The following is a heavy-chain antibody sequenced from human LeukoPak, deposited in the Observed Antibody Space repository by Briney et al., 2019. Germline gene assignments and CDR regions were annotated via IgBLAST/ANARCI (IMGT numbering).Heavy chain of an antibody. D-gene: IGHD1-7*01. J-gene: IGHJ4*02. CDR2: ISTSGST. CDR3: ARDSELTGDRTEY. Sequence: GGSLRLSCAASGFTLSSYGMNWVRQAPGKGLEWVSYISTSGSTLYADSVKGRFTISRDDAKNSLYLQMNSLRAEDTAVYYCARDSELTGDRTEYWGQGTLVTVSS. V-gene: IGHV3-48*03. CDR1: GFTLSSYG.